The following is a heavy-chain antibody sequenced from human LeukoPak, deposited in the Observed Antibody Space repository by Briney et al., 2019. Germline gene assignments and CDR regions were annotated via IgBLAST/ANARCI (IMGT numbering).Heavy chain of an antibody. CDR2: IYYSGST. J-gene: IGHJ3*02. Sequence: SETLSLTCTVSGGSISSYYWSWIRQPPGKGLEWIGYIYYSGSTNYNPSLKSRVTISVDTSKNQFSLKLSSVTAADTAVYYCARSRGYSSSWYAFDIWGQGTMVTVSS. V-gene: IGHV4-59*08. D-gene: IGHD6-13*01. CDR3: ARSRGYSSSWYAFDI. CDR1: GGSISSYY.